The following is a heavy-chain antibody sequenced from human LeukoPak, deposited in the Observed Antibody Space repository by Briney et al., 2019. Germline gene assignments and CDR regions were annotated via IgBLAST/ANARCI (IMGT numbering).Heavy chain of an antibody. V-gene: IGHV3-74*01. J-gene: IGHJ6*02. Sequence: PGGSLRLSCAASGFAFSNYWLHWVRQAPGQGLVWVARINTHGSSTNYADSVKGRFTISRDNAKNTLYLQMTSLRAEDTAVYYCAKDRSVLLWFGELSKYYYYGMDVWGQGTTVTVSS. D-gene: IGHD3-10*01. CDR2: INTHGSST. CDR3: AKDRSVLLWFGELSKYYYYGMDV. CDR1: GFAFSNYW.